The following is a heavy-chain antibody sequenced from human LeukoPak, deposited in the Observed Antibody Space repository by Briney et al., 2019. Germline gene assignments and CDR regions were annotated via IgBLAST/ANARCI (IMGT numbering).Heavy chain of an antibody. V-gene: IGHV3-30-3*01. Sequence: GRSLRLSCAASGFTFSSYAMHWVRQAPGKGLEWVAVISCDGSNKYYADSVKGRFTISRDNSKNTLYLQMNSLRAEDTAVYYCAGDGSGSYHFDYWGQGTLVTVSS. CDR2: ISCDGSNK. D-gene: IGHD1-26*01. CDR3: AGDGSGSYHFDY. J-gene: IGHJ4*02. CDR1: GFTFSSYA.